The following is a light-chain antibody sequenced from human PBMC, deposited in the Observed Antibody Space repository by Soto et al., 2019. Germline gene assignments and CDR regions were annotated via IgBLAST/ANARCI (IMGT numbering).Light chain of an antibody. CDR3: QQRSNWIT. V-gene: IGKV3-11*01. J-gene: IGKJ4*01. Sequence: EIVLTQSPATLSLSPGERATLSCRASQSVSSYLAWYQQKPGQAPRLLIYDASNRATGIPARFSGSVSGTDFSLTISSLETDDFAVYYCQQRSNWITFGGGNKVEIQ. CDR2: DAS. CDR1: QSVSSY.